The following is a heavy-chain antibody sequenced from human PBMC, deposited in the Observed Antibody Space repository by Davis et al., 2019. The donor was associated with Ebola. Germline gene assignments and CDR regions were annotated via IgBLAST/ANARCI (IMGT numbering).Heavy chain of an antibody. Sequence: ASVKVSCKASGYTFTSYAMHWVRQAPGQRLEWMGWINAGNGNTKYSQKFQGRVTITRDTSASTAYLELSSLRSEDTAVYYCARSGIAVADSHFDYWGQGTLVTVSS. J-gene: IGHJ4*02. CDR3: ARSGIAVADSHFDY. CDR2: INAGNGNT. D-gene: IGHD6-19*01. V-gene: IGHV1-3*01. CDR1: GYTFTSYA.